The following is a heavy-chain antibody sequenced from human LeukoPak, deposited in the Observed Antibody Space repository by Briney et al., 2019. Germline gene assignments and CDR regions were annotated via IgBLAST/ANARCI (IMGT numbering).Heavy chain of an antibody. Sequence: SETLSLTCTVSGGSISSSSYYWGWIRQPPGKGLEWIGSIYHSGSTNYNPSLKSRVTISVDTSKNQFSLKLSSVTAADTAVYYCASHCSGGSCYEGYNWFDPWGQGTLVTVSS. J-gene: IGHJ5*02. CDR2: IYHSGST. V-gene: IGHV4-39*07. CDR1: GGSISSSSYY. CDR3: ASHCSGGSCYEGYNWFDP. D-gene: IGHD2-15*01.